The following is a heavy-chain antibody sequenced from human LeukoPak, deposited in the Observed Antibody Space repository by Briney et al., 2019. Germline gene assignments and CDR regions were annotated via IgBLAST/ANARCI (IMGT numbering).Heavy chain of an antibody. J-gene: IGHJ4*02. CDR1: GGSISSGGYY. CDR2: IYHSGST. D-gene: IGHD3-22*01. Sequence: PSETLSLTCTVSGGSISSGGYYWSWIRQPPGKGLEWIGYIYHSGSTNYNPSLKSRVTISVDTSKNQFSLKLSSVTAADTAVYYCARVYYDSSGYYYPAFDYWGQGTLVTVSS. V-gene: IGHV4-61*08. CDR3: ARVYYDSSGYYYPAFDY.